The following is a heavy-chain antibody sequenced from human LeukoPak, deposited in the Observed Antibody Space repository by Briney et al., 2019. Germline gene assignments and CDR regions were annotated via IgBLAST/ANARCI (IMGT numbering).Heavy chain of an antibody. Sequence: HRASVKVSCKASGYTFTSYGISWVRQAPGQGLEWMGIINPSGGSTSYAQKFQGRVTMTRDMSTSTVYMELSSLRSEDTAVYYCARDVGATSITWFDPWGQGTLVTVSS. CDR1: GYTFTSYG. V-gene: IGHV1-46*01. CDR3: ARDVGATSITWFDP. J-gene: IGHJ5*02. CDR2: INPSGGST. D-gene: IGHD1-26*01.